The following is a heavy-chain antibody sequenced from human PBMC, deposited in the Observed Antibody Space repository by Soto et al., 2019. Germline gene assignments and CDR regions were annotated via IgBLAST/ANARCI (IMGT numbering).Heavy chain of an antibody. CDR3: TFGDNAFDY. CDR2: ISYDGNNR. V-gene: IGHV3-30*03. D-gene: IGHD2-21*01. Sequence: QVQLVESGGGVVQPGRSLRVSCAASGFTFSDYGIYWVRQAPGKGLEWVALISYDGNNREYGDSVKGRFTISRDNSKNTLYLQMNSLRVGDKAVYYCTFGDNAFDYWGQGTLVTVSS. CDR1: GFTFSDYG. J-gene: IGHJ4*02.